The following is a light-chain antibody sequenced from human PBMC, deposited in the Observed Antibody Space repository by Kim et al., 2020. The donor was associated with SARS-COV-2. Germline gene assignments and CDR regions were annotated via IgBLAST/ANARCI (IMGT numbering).Light chain of an antibody. V-gene: IGLV3-9*01. CDR2: RDS. CDR3: QVWDRSVV. Sequence: VSVALGQTANITGGGNRIGSKNGHWYQQKPGQAPVLVIYRDSYRPSGIPERFSGSNSGNTATLTISRVQAGDEADYYCQVWDRSVVFGGGTQLTVL. CDR1: RIGSKN. J-gene: IGLJ2*01.